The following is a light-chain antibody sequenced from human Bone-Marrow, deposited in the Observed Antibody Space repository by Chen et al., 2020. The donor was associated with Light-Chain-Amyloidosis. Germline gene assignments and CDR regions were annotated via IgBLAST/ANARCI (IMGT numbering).Light chain of an antibody. CDR3: QQLASYPLT. Sequence: DIQLTQSPSFLSASVGDRVTITCRATQAISSYLAWYQQKPGKAPELLIYAAPTLQSDVPSRFSGSGSGPEFTLTISRLQPEYFATYYCQQLASYPLTFGGGTKVEI. J-gene: IGKJ4*01. CDR1: QAISSY. V-gene: IGKV1-9*01. CDR2: AAP.